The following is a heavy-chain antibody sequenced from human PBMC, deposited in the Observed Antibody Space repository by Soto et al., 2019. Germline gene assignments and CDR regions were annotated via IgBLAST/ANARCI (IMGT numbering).Heavy chain of an antibody. CDR2: ISAYNGNT. CDR3: ARVVNIHWFDP. V-gene: IGHV1-18*01. J-gene: IGHJ5*02. Sequence: ASVKVSCTASGYTFTXYGISXXXQAPGQGLEWMGWISAYNGNTNYAQKLQGRVTMTTDTSTSTAYMELRSLRSDDTAVYYCARVVNIHWFDPWGQGTLVTVSS. CDR1: GYTFTXYG.